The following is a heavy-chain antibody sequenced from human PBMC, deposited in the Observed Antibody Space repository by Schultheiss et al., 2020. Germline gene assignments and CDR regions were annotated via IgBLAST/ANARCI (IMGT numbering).Heavy chain of an antibody. J-gene: IGHJ6*03. D-gene: IGHD3-22*01. Sequence: GESLKISCAASGFIFSSCAMSWVRQAPGKGLEWVSGISISGGSAHYADSVKGRFTISRDNSKNTLYLEMKSLRAEDTAVYYCARCNYDSSGYYPYYYYYYMDVWGKGTTVTVSS. V-gene: IGHV3-23*01. CDR3: ARCNYDSSGYYPYYYYYYMDV. CDR1: GFIFSSCA. CDR2: ISISGGSA.